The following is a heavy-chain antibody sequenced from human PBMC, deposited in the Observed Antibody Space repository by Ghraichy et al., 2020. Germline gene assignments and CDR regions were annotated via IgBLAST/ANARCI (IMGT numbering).Heavy chain of an antibody. CDR1: GGSISSSSYY. D-gene: IGHD3-9*01. Sequence: SETLSLTCTVSGGSISSSSYYWVWIRQPPGKGLEWIGSIYYSGSTYYNPSLKSRVTISVDTSKNQFSLKLSSVTAADTAVYYCARVGYDILTGYANTRFDYWGQGTLVTVSS. V-gene: IGHV4-39*07. CDR3: ARVGYDILTGYANTRFDY. CDR2: IYYSGST. J-gene: IGHJ4*02.